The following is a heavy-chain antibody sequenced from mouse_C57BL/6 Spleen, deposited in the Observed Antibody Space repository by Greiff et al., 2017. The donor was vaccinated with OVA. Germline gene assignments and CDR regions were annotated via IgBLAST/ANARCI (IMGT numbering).Heavy chain of an antibody. V-gene: IGHV1-69*01. Sequence: VQLQQPGAELVMPGASVKLSCKASGYTFTSYWMHWVKQRPGQGLEWIGEIDPSDSYTNYNQKFKGKSTLTVDKSSSTAYMQLSSLTSEDSAVYYCARGNGNYWYFDVWGTGTTVTVSS. CDR1: GYTFTSYW. CDR3: ARGNGNYWYFDV. CDR2: IDPSDSYT. J-gene: IGHJ1*03. D-gene: IGHD2-1*01.